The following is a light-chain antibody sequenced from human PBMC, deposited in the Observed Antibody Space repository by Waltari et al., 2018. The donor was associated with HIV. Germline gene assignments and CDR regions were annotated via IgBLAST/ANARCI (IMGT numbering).Light chain of an antibody. Sequence: QSALTQPPSASGSPGQSVTISCTGTSSDVGGYNFVSWYQQHPGRAPKFLIYEVSKRPSRVPDRFSGSKSGNTASLTVSGLQAEDEADYYCSSYGGSDNRVIFGGGTKLTVL. J-gene: IGLJ2*01. V-gene: IGLV2-8*01. CDR1: SSDVGGYNF. CDR2: EVS. CDR3: SSYGGSDNRVI.